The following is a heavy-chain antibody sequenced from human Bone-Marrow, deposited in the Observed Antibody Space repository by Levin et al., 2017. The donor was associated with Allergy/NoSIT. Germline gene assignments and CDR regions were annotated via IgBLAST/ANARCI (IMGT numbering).Heavy chain of an antibody. J-gene: IGHJ3*02. Sequence: GSGPTLVKPTQTLTLTCALSGFSVTTSEMRVSWIRQPPGKALEWLARIDWDDERFYNTSMRTRLTISKDTSRNQVVLKMTNMDPVDTATYYCALMFEHCGVGSCYPINTFDIWGQGTRVTVSS. V-gene: IGHV2-70*04. D-gene: IGHD2-15*01. CDR3: ALMFEHCGVGSCYPINTFDI. CDR1: GFSVTTSEMR. CDR2: IDWDDER.